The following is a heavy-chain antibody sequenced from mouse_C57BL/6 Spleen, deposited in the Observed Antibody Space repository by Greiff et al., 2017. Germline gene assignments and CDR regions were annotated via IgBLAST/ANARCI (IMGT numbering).Heavy chain of an antibody. CDR2: ISSGGSYT. V-gene: IGHV5-6*01. J-gene: IGHJ2*01. Sequence: EVMLVESGGDLVKPGGSLKLSCAASGFTFSSYGMSWVRQTPDKRLEWVATISSGGSYTYYPDSVKGRFTISRDNAKNTLYLQMSSLKSEDTAMYYCARADWDKNYFDYWGQGTTLTGSS. D-gene: IGHD4-1*01. CDR3: ARADWDKNYFDY. CDR1: GFTFSSYG.